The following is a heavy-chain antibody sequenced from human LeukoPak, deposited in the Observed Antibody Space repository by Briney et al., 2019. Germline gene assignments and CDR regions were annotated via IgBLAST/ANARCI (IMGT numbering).Heavy chain of an antibody. D-gene: IGHD3-22*01. Sequence: QPGGSLRLSCAASGFTFSSYAMSWVRPAPGKGLEWVSAIGGSGGSTYYADSVKGRFTISRDNSKNTLYLQMNSLRAEDTAVYYCAKDGYYDSSAYYYVRYFDLWGRGTLVTVSS. CDR1: GFTFSSYA. V-gene: IGHV3-23*01. J-gene: IGHJ2*01. CDR2: IGGSGGST. CDR3: AKDGYYDSSAYYYVRYFDL.